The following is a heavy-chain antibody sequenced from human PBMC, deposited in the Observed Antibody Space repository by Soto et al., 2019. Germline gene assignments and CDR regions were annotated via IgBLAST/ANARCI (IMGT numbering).Heavy chain of an antibody. J-gene: IGHJ5*02. V-gene: IGHV3-30-3*01. D-gene: IGHD5-18*01. Sequence: PGGSLRLSCAASGFTFSSYAMHWVRQAPGRGLEWVAVISYDGSNKYYADSVKGRFTISRDNSKNTLYLQMNSLRAEDTAVYYCARDPGYSYGKNWFDPWGQGTLVTVSS. CDR1: GFTFSSYA. CDR2: ISYDGSNK. CDR3: ARDPGYSYGKNWFDP.